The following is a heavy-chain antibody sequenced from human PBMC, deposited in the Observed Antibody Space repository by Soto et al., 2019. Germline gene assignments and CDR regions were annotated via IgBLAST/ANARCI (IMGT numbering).Heavy chain of an antibody. CDR2: INPNSGGT. Sequence: ASVKVSCKASGYTFTGYYMHWVRQAPGQGLEWMGWINPNSGGTNYAQKFQGRVTMTGDTSISTAYMELSRLRSDDTAVYYCARWQLVDYYYYGMDVWGQGTTVTVSS. CDR1: GYTFTGYY. J-gene: IGHJ6*02. D-gene: IGHD6-6*01. CDR3: ARWQLVDYYYYGMDV. V-gene: IGHV1-2*02.